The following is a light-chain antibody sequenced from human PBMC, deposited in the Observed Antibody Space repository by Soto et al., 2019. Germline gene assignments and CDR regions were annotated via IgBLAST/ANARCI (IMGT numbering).Light chain of an antibody. CDR2: GAS. CDR1: QSVSSNY. CDR3: QQRSDWPIT. J-gene: IGKJ5*01. Sequence: EIVLTQSPGTLSLSPGERATLSCRASQSVSSNYLAWYQQKPGQAPRLLIYGASTRATGIPARFSGRGSGTEFTLTISSLEPEDFAVYYCQQRSDWPITFGQGTRLEIK. V-gene: IGKV3-11*01.